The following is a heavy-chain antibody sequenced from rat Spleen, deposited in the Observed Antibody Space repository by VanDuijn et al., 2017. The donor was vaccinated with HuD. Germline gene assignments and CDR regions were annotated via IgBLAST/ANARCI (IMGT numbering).Heavy chain of an antibody. D-gene: IGHD1-11*01. CDR1: GFTFSDYA. Sequence: EVQLVESGGGLVQPGNSLKLSCAASGFTFSDYAMAWVRQSPKKGLEWVATIIYDGSSTYYRDSVKGRFTISRDNAKSTLYLQMDSLRSEDTATYYCATQTTEGNPHYFDYWGQGVMVTVSS. V-gene: IGHV5S10*01. J-gene: IGHJ2*01. CDR3: ATQTTEGNPHYFDY. CDR2: IIYDGSST.